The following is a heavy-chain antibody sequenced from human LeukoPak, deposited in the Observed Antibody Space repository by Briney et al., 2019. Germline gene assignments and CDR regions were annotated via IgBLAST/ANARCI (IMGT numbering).Heavy chain of an antibody. CDR3: AKDVGKWESLHFFDY. V-gene: IGHV3-23*01. Sequence: GVSLRLSCLTSGFTFSTNAMSWVRQAPGKGLEWISGISGSGASTYCADSVTGRFTISRDNSRNTLYLQMNSLRGDDTAVYYCAKDVGKWESLHFFDYWGQGTLVTVYS. CDR2: ISGSGAST. J-gene: IGHJ4*02. D-gene: IGHD1-26*01. CDR1: GFTFSTNA.